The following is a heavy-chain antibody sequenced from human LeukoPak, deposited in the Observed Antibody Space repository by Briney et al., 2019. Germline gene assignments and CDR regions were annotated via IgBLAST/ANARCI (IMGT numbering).Heavy chain of an antibody. CDR3: AREGIYDFWSGYYYYYYMDV. Sequence: SETLSLTCTVSGGSISNYYWSWIRQPPGKGLEWIGYIHNSGSTSYNPSLKSRVTTSVDTSKNQFSLKLSSVTAADTAVYYCAREGIYDFWSGYYYYYYMDVWGKGTTVTVSS. CDR2: IHNSGST. J-gene: IGHJ6*03. V-gene: IGHV4-59*12. CDR1: GGSISNYY. D-gene: IGHD3-3*01.